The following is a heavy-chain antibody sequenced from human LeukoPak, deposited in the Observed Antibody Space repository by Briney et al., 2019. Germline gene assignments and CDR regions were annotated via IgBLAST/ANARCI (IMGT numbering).Heavy chain of an antibody. D-gene: IGHD2-2*02. Sequence: TFSSYWMSWIRQPPGKGLEWIGSIYYSGSTYYNPSLKSRVTISVDTSKNQFSLKLSSVTAADTAVYYCARSYRYCSSTSCYITFDYWGQGTLVTVSS. CDR3: ARSYRYCSSTSCYITFDY. CDR1: TFSSYW. CDR2: IYYSGST. J-gene: IGHJ4*02. V-gene: IGHV4-39*01.